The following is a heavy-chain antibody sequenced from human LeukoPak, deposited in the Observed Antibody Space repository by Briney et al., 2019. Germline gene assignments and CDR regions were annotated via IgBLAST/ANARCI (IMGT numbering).Heavy chain of an antibody. CDR3: AREDGYSSSWYSDY. Sequence: GGSLRLSRAASGFTFSDYYMSWIRQAPGKGLEWVSDISSTSIYTNCADSVKGRFTISRDNAKNSLYLQMNSLRAEDTAVYYCAREDGYSSSWYSDYWGQGTLVTVSS. CDR1: GFTFSDYY. V-gene: IGHV3-11*05. D-gene: IGHD6-13*01. CDR2: ISSTSIYT. J-gene: IGHJ4*02.